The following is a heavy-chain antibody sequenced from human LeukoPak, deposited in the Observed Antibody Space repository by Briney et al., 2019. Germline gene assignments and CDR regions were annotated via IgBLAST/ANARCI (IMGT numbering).Heavy chain of an antibody. Sequence: PSETLSLACTVSGGSISSSSYYWGWLRQAPGKGLECVANIKQDGTEKYYVDSVKGRFTISRDNAKNSLYLQMNTLRADDTAVYYCATETRAPHDWGRGTLVTVSS. CDR3: ATETRAPHD. CDR1: GGSISSSSYY. V-gene: IGHV3-7*04. CDR2: IKQDGTEK. J-gene: IGHJ4*02.